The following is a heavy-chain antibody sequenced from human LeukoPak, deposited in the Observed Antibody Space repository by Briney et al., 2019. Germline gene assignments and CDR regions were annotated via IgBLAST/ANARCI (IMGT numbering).Heavy chain of an antibody. J-gene: IGHJ6*02. CDR2: ISSSSSTI. Sequence: GGSLRLSCAASGFTFNSYAMNWVRQAPGKGLEWVSYISSSSSTIYYADSVKGRFTISRDNAKNSLYLQMNSLRAEDTAVYYCARSRYTRGPIYYYYGMDVWGQGTTVTVSS. D-gene: IGHD2-2*02. CDR3: ARSRYTRGPIYYYYGMDV. CDR1: GFTFNSYA. V-gene: IGHV3-48*01.